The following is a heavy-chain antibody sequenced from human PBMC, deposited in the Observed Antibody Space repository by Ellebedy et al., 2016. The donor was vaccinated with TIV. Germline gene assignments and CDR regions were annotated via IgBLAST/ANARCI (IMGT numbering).Heavy chain of an antibody. CDR3: ARVDLGLAFDH. D-gene: IGHD3/OR15-3a*01. CDR1: GFDVSSNY. J-gene: IGHJ4*02. CDR2: IYSAGST. Sequence: GGSLRLSCAVSGFDVSSNYWSWVRQAPGKGLDWVSIIYSAGSTYYAYSVKGRFTISRDSSNNTLHLQMTSLRADDTAVYYCARVDLGLAFDHWGRGALITVSS. V-gene: IGHV3-53*01.